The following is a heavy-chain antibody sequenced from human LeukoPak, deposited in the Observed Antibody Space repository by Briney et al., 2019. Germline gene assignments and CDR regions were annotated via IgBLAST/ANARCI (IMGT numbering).Heavy chain of an antibody. CDR1: GGTFSSYA. CDR2: IIPIFGTA. D-gene: IGHD3-10*01. V-gene: IGHV1-69*13. CDR3: VRKWVRGVISTDY. J-gene: IGHJ4*02. Sequence: SVKVSCKASGGTFSSYAISWVRQAPGQGLEWMGGIIPIFGTANYAQKFQGRVTITADESTSTAYMELSRLTSDDTAVYFCVRKWVRGVISTDYWGQGTLVTVSS.